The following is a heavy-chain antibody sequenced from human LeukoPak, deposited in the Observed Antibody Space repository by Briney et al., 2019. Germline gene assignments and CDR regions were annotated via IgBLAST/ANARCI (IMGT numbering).Heavy chain of an antibody. CDR1: GFTFSSYS. Sequence: GESLRLSCAASGFTFSSYSMNWVRQAPGKGLEWVSSISSSSSYIYYADSVKGRFTISRDNAKNSLYLQMNSLRAEDTAVYYCARESLTMVRAHDYWGQGTLVTVSS. CDR3: ARESLTMVRAHDY. CDR2: ISSSSSYI. D-gene: IGHD3-10*01. J-gene: IGHJ4*02. V-gene: IGHV3-21*01.